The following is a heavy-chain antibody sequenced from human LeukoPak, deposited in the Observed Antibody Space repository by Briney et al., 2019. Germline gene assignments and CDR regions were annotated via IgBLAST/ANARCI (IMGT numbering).Heavy chain of an antibody. CDR2: IYTSGST. D-gene: IGHD3-3*01. Sequence: SETLSLTCTVSGGSISSYYWSWIRQPAGKGLEWIGRIYTSGSTNYNPSLKSRVTMSVDTSKDQFSLKLSSVTAADTAVYYCARCCYDFWSGYHYFDYWGQGTLVTVSS. V-gene: IGHV4-4*07. CDR1: GGSISSYY. J-gene: IGHJ4*02. CDR3: ARCCYDFWSGYHYFDY.